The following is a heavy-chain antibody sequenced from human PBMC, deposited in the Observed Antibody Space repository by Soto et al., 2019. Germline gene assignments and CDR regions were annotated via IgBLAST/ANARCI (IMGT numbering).Heavy chain of an antibody. D-gene: IGHD6-6*01. CDR1: GGSMSGYY. V-gene: IGHV4-59*01. Sequence: QVQLQESGPGLVKPSETLSLTCRVSGGSMSGYYWSWVRLAPGKGLEWIGYVYYTGSTNYNPSLQSRVSISVDTSNTHSSLSLSLVTAAYTAVDVCARSIAVPSGHIDHWGQGIRVTISS. J-gene: IGHJ4*02. CDR3: ARSIAVPSGHIDH. CDR2: VYYTGST.